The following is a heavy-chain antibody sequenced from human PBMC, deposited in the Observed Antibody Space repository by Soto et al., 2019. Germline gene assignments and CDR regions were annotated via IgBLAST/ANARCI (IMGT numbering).Heavy chain of an antibody. V-gene: IGHV2-5*02. CDR1: GFSLSTSGVG. CDR3: AHQTYYYGSGTIDV. CDR2: IYWDDDE. J-gene: IGHJ6*02. Sequence: QITLKESGPTLLKPTQTLTLTCTFSGFSLSTSGVGVGWIRQPPGKALQWLALIYWDDDERFSPSLRNRLTNTKDTSKNQVVLTMTNMDPVDTATYYCAHQTYYYGSGTIDVWGQGTTVTVSS. D-gene: IGHD3-10*01.